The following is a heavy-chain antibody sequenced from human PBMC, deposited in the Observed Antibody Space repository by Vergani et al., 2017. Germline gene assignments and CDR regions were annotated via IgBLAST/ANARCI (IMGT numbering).Heavy chain of an antibody. CDR2: ISYDGSNK. CDR3: ARAALAAAGYSYYFEY. CDR1: GFTFSSYG. J-gene: IGHJ4*02. Sequence: QVQLVESGGGVVQPGRSLRLSCAASGFTFSSYGMHWVRQAPGKGLEWVAVISYDGSNKYYADSVKGRFTISRDNSKNTLYLQMNSLRAEDTAVYYCARAALAAAGYSYYFEYWGQGTLVTVSS. D-gene: IGHD6-13*01. V-gene: IGHV3-30*03.